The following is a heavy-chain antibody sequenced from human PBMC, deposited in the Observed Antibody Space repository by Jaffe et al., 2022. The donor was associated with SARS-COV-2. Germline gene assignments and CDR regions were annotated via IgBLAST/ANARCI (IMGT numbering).Heavy chain of an antibody. CDR2: ISGSGGNT. CDR3: AKTLFGGVIVGFDY. D-gene: IGHD3-16*02. V-gene: IGHV3-23*04. Sequence: EVQLVESGGGLVQPGGSLRLSCAASGFTFSSYAMNWVRQTPGKGLEWVSAISGSGGNTYYADSVKGRFTISRDNSKNTLYLQMNSLRVEDTAVYSCAKTLFGGVIVGFDYWGQGTLVTVSS. J-gene: IGHJ4*02. CDR1: GFTFSSYA.